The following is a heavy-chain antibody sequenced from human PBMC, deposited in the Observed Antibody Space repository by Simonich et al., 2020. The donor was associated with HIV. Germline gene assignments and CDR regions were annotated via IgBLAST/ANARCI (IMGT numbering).Heavy chain of an antibody. CDR3: ARRNWDDSSGYYRDAFDI. CDR2: IYYSGGT. V-gene: IGHV4-59*08. D-gene: IGHD3-22*01. CDR1: GGSIRNYY. J-gene: IGHJ3*02. Sequence: QVQLQESGPGLVKPSETLSLTCSVSGGSIRNYYWSWIRQPPGKGLEWIGYIYYSGGTNYNPSITSRVTISRGTSKTQFSLKLSSVTAADTAVYYCARRNWDDSSGYYRDAFDIWGQGTMVTVSS.